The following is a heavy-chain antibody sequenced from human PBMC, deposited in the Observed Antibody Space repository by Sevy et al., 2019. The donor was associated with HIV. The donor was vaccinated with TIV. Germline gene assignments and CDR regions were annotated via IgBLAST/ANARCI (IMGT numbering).Heavy chain of an antibody. Sequence: LSLTCAASGFSFSTYWMTWVRQAPGKGLEWVATMNQDGTERDYVDSVKGRFTISRDNTKNSLFLQMNSLSAEDTGVYYCVREGLGGFSYSLDCWGQGTLVTVSS. D-gene: IGHD3-16*01. J-gene: IGHJ4*02. CDR1: GFSFSTYW. CDR3: VREGLGGFSYSLDC. V-gene: IGHV3-7*01. CDR2: MNQDGTER.